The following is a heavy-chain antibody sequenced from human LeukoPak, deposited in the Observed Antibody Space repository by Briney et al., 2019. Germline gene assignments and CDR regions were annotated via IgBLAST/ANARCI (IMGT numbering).Heavy chain of an antibody. V-gene: IGHV3-21*04. Sequence: GGSLRLSCAASGFTFSRFGMSWVRQAPGKGLEWVSSITASSNYIDYAASVKGRFTISRDNAKNSLHLQLSSLRSEDTAVYYCAAGRYSGSYGGDYWGQGTLVTVSS. CDR3: AAGRYSGSYGGDY. J-gene: IGHJ4*02. D-gene: IGHD1-26*01. CDR2: ITASSNYI. CDR1: GFTFSRFG.